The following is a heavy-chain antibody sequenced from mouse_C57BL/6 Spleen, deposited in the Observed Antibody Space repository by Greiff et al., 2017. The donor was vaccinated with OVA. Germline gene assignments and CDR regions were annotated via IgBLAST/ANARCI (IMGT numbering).Heavy chain of an antibody. V-gene: IGHV1-69*01. CDR3: AKGYYGSSPFAY. J-gene: IGHJ3*01. D-gene: IGHD1-1*01. CDR2: IDPSDSYP. CDR1: GYTFTSYW. Sequence: QVQLQQPGAELVMPGASVKLSCKASGYTFTSYWMHWVKQRPGQGLEWIGEIDPSDSYPNYNQKFKGKSTLTVDKASCTAYMQLSSLTSEDSAVDDCAKGYYGSSPFAYWGQGTLVTVSA.